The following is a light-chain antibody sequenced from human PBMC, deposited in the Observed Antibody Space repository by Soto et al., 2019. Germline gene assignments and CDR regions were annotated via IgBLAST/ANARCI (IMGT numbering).Light chain of an antibody. CDR1: QSLLHSNGYNY. V-gene: IGKV2-28*01. CDR2: LGS. J-gene: IGKJ1*01. Sequence: DIVMTQSALSLPVTPGEPASISCRSSQSLLHSNGYNYLVWYLQKPGQSPQLLIYLGSTRASGVPDRFSGSGSGTDFTLKISRVEAEDVGVYYCMQALQSPWTFGQGTKVEIK. CDR3: MQALQSPWT.